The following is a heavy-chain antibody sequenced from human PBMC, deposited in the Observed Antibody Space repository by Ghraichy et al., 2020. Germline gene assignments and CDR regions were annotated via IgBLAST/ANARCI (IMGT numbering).Heavy chain of an antibody. CDR2: TYYRSQWYK. CDR1: GDSVSSNNAA. J-gene: IGHJ3*02. V-gene: IGHV6-1*01. Sequence: SQTLSLTCAISGDSVSSNNAAWNWIRQSPSRGLEWLGRTYYRSQWYKDYAPSVTSRISINADTSKNQFSLQLNSVTPEDTAVYYCVREPHAFDIWGHGTKVTVSS. CDR3: VREPHAFDI.